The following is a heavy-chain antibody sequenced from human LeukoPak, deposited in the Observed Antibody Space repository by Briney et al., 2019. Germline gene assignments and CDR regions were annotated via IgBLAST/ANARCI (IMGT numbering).Heavy chain of an antibody. CDR3: ARGRLDFDY. V-gene: IGHV4-59*01. CDR1: GGSISSYY. Sequence: SETLSLTCTVSGGSISSYYRSWIRQPPGKGLEWIGYIYYSGSTNYNPSLKSRVTISVDTSKNQFSLKLSSVTAADTAVYYCARGRLDFDYWGQGTLVTVSS. J-gene: IGHJ4*02. CDR2: IYYSGST.